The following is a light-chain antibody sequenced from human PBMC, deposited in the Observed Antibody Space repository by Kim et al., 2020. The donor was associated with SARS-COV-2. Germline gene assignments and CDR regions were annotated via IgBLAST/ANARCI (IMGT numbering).Light chain of an antibody. CDR3: KKYNSASTWT. Sequence: DIQMTQSPSSLSASVGDRVTITCRASQGISNYLAWYQQKPGKVPKLLIYAASTLQSGVPSRFSGSGSGTDFTLTISSLQPEDVATYYCKKYNSASTWTFGQGTKVDIK. J-gene: IGKJ1*01. CDR2: AAS. V-gene: IGKV1-27*01. CDR1: QGISNY.